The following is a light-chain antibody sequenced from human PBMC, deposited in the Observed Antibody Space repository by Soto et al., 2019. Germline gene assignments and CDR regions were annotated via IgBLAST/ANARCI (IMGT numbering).Light chain of an antibody. CDR3: QKYNSASFLFS. CDR1: QGMTNN. V-gene: IGKV1-27*01. J-gene: IGKJ3*01. CDR2: ATS. Sequence: DIQMTQSPSSLSASVGDRVTITCRASQGMTNNLAWYQQKPGKAPKLLIYATSSLHAGVPSRFSGSGSGTYFTLTIGSLQAVDVASYYRQKYNSASFLFSFGHGTKVDLK.